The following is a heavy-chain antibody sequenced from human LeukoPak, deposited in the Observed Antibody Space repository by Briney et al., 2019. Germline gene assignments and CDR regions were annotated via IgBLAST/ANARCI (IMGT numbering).Heavy chain of an antibody. CDR1: GFTVSSNY. CDR2: IDIDGTGT. J-gene: IGHJ4*02. Sequence: GGSLRLSCAASGFTVSSNYMSWVRQAPGKGLEWVSRIDIDGTGTSYADSVKGRFTISRDNAKNTVSLQMNSLRAEDTAVYYCGTVFDHWGPGILVTVSS. V-gene: IGHV3-74*01. CDR3: GTVFDH.